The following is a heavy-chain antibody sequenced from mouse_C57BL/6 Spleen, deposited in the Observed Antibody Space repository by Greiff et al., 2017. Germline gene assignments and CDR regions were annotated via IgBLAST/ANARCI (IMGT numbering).Heavy chain of an antibody. V-gene: IGHV1-55*01. CDR3: ESTHSYGSGYGY. J-gene: IGHJ2*01. CDR1: GYAFTSYW. CDR2: IYPGSGST. D-gene: IGHD1-1*01. Sequence: QVQLQQSGAELVKPGASVKMSCKASGYAFTSYWITWVKQRPGQGLEWIGDIYPGSGSTNYNEKFKGKATLTADTASSTAYMQLSSLTSEDSAVYRCESTHSYGSGYGYWGQGTTLTVSS.